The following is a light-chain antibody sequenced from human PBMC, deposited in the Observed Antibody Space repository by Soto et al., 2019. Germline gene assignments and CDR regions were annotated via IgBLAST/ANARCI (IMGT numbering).Light chain of an antibody. J-gene: IGKJ3*01. V-gene: IGKV1-39*01. CDR2: AAS. CDR3: QQSYSTPRT. Sequence: DIQMTQSPSSLSASVGDRVTITCRASQSISSYLNWYQQKPGKAPKLLIYAASSLQSRVPSRFSGSGSGTDFTLTISSQQPEDFATYNCQQSYSTPRTFGPGTKGDIK. CDR1: QSISSY.